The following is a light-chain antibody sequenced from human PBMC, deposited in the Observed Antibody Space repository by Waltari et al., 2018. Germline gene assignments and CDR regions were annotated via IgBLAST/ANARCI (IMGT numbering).Light chain of an antibody. V-gene: IGLV1-51*02. CDR1: SSNIGNNY. CDR2: EDS. Sequence: QSVLTQPPSVSAAPGQRVTISCSGGSSNIGNNYVSWYRQFPGTAPKLLIYEDSERPSGVPDRFSGSKSGTSASLAITGLQADDEADYFCQSFDNMLSGGVVFGGGTKLAVL. CDR3: QSFDNMLSGGVV. J-gene: IGLJ2*01.